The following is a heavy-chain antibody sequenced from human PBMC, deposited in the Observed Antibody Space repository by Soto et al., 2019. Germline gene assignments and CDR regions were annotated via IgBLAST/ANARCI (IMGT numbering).Heavy chain of an antibody. Sequence: SETLSLACAVSVGSISVSYYCWGWLRQSPGKGPEWIGSFFYTGLTSYNPSLESRVSVSVDTSKNQFSLKVSGVSAADTAVYYCATSQKGYNWNYFDHWGQGAMVTVSS. CDR1: VGSISVSYYC. D-gene: IGHD1-20*01. CDR2: FFYTGLT. V-gene: IGHV4-39*01. CDR3: ATSQKGYNWNYFDH. J-gene: IGHJ4*02.